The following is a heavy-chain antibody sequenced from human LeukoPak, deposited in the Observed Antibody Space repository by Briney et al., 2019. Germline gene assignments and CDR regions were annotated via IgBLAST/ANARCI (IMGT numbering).Heavy chain of an antibody. D-gene: IGHD2-2*01. CDR1: GYSVSIDYY. V-gene: IGHV4-38-2*02. CDR2: IYHSGRT. CDR3: ARDGLVDVNAFDI. Sequence: SETLSLTCTVTGYSVSIDYYWGWIRQPPGKGLEWIGSIYHSGRTHYNPSLKGRVAISLDTSKNQFSLKLSSVTAADTAVYFCARDGLVDVNAFDIWGQGTMVTVSS. J-gene: IGHJ3*02.